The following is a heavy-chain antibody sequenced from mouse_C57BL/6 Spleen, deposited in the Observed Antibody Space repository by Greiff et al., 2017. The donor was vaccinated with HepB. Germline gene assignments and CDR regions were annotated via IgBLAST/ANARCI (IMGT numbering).Heavy chain of an antibody. J-gene: IGHJ4*01. Sequence: QVQLQQSGAELVKPGASVKISCKASGYAFSSYWMNWVKQRPGKGLEWIGQIYPGDGDTNYNGKFKGKATLTADKSSSTAYMQLSSLTSEDSAVYFCARSDYSNYAMDYWGQGTSVTVSS. CDR3: ARSDYSNYAMDY. CDR1: GYAFSSYW. D-gene: IGHD2-5*01. CDR2: IYPGDGDT. V-gene: IGHV1-80*01.